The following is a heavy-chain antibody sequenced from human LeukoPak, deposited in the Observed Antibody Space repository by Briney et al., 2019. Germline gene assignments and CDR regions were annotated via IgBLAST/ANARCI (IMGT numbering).Heavy chain of an antibody. CDR2: MYYSGST. D-gene: IGHD6-19*01. CDR3: ARAGGSGLIDY. CDR1: GFTFSNYT. V-gene: IGHV4-39*07. Sequence: GSLRLSCAASGFTFSNYTMNWIRQPPGKGLEWIGSMYYSGSTYYNPSLKSRVTISINTSKNQFSLKLSSVTAADTAVYYCARAGGSGLIDYWGQGTLVTVSS. J-gene: IGHJ4*02.